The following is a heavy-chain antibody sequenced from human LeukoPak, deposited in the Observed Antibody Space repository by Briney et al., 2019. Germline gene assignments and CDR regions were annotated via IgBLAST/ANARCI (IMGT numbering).Heavy chain of an antibody. Sequence: PGGSLRLSCAASGFTVSSNYMSWVRQAPGKGLEWVSVICSGGSTYYADSVKGRFTISRDNSKNTLYLQMNSLRAEDTAVYYCARGHYDYYYYGMDVWGQGTTVTVSS. V-gene: IGHV3-53*01. CDR2: ICSGGST. CDR3: ARGHYDYYYYGMDV. CDR1: GFTVSSNY. D-gene: IGHD3-16*01. J-gene: IGHJ6*02.